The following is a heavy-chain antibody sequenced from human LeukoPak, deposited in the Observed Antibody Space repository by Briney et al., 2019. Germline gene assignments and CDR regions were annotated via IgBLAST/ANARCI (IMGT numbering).Heavy chain of an antibody. CDR1: GYTFTGYY. D-gene: IGHD3-22*01. CDR2: INPNSGGT. J-gene: IGHJ4*02. V-gene: IGHV1-2*02. Sequence: ASVKVSCKASGYTFTGYYMHWVRQAPGQGLEWMGWINPNSGGTNYAQKFQGRVTMTRDTSISTAYMELSRLRSDDTAVYYCARDYYYRGSFDYWGQGTLVTVSS. CDR3: ARDYYYRGSFDY.